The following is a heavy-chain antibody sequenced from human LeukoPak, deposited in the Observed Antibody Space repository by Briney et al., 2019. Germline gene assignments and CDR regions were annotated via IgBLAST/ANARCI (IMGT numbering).Heavy chain of an antibody. Sequence: SETLSLTCTVSGVSISSYYWTWIRQPAGKGLEWIGRINTSGSSNYNPSLKSRVTMSVDTSKNQISLKLSSVTAADSAVYYCVRRVRYFGQNDYWGQGTLVTVSS. CDR1: GVSISSYY. CDR3: VRRVRYFGQNDY. D-gene: IGHD3-9*01. V-gene: IGHV4-4*07. J-gene: IGHJ4*02. CDR2: INTSGSS.